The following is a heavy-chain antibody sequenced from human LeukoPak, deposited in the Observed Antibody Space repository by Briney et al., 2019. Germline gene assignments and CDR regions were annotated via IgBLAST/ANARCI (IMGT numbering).Heavy chain of an antibody. CDR1: GFTFSSYG. J-gene: IGHJ4*02. Sequence: GGSLRLSCAASGFTFSSYGMHWVRQAPGKGLEWVAVIWYDGSNKYYADSVKGRFTISRDNSKNTLYLQMNSLRAEDTAVYYCARADSSSHLAYWGQGTLVTVSS. CDR3: ARADSSSHLAY. D-gene: IGHD6-13*01. V-gene: IGHV3-33*01. CDR2: IWYDGSNK.